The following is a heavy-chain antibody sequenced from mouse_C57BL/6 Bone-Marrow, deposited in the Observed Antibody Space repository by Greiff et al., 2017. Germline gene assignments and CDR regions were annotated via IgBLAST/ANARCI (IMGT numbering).Heavy chain of an antibody. CDR1: GYSITSGYY. V-gene: IGHV3-6*01. D-gene: IGHD1-1*01. CDR2: ISYDGSN. CDR3: ARRLLRYAWFAY. Sequence: EVKLQESGPGLVKPSQSLSLTCSVTGYSITSGYYWNWIRQFPGNKLEWMGYISYDGSNNYNPSLKNRISITRDTSKNQFFLKLNSVTTEDTATYYCARRLLRYAWFAYWGQGTLVTVSA. J-gene: IGHJ3*01.